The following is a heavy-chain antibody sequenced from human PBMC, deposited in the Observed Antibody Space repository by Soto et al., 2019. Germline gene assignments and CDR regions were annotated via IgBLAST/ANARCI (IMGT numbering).Heavy chain of an antibody. D-gene: IGHD3-3*01. V-gene: IGHV3-21*01. Sequence: GGSLRLSCAASGFTFSSYSMNWVRQAPGKGLEWVSSISSSSSYIYYADSVKGRFTISRDNAKNSLYLQMNSLRAEDTAVYYCARDPPPRYDFWSGPPRMDVWGQGTTVTVSS. CDR1: GFTFSSYS. J-gene: IGHJ6*02. CDR2: ISSSSSYI. CDR3: ARDPPPRYDFWSGPPRMDV.